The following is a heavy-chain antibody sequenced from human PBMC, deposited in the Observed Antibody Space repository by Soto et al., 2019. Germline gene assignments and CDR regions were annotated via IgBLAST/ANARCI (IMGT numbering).Heavy chain of an antibody. CDR1: GFTFSSYW. Sequence: SXGSLRLSCTASGFTFSSYWMSWVRQAPGKGLEWVANIKQDGSEKYYVDSVKGRFTISRDNAKNSLYLQMNSLRAEDTAVYYCARTRYSSPRYFGYWGQGTLVTVSS. CDR2: IKQDGSEK. D-gene: IGHD6-13*01. V-gene: IGHV3-7*03. J-gene: IGHJ4*02. CDR3: ARTRYSSPRYFGY.